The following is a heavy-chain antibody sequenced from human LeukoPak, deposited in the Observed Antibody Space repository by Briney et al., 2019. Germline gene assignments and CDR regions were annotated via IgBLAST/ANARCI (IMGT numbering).Heavy chain of an antibody. CDR2: IIPIFGTA. CDR1: GGTFSSYA. CDR3: ARKNYNILTGTPNWSAP. D-gene: IGHD3-9*01. Sequence: GASVKVSCKASGGTFSSYAISWVRQAPGQGLEWMGGIIPIFGTANYAQKFQGRVTITADESTSTAYMELSSLRSEDTAVYYWARKNYNILTGTPNWSAPGGKRTLATVPS. J-gene: IGHJ5*02. V-gene: IGHV1-69*13.